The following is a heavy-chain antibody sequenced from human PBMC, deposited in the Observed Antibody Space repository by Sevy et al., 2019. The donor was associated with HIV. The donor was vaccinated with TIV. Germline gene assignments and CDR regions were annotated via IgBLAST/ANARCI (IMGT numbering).Heavy chain of an antibody. CDR1: GFTFSSYW. CDR2: IKRDGSEK. CDR3: ARDCSSTSCLWGLDV. V-gene: IGHV3-7*03. D-gene: IGHD2-2*01. Sequence: GGSLRLSCAASGFTFSSYWMSWVRQAPGKGLEWVANIKRDGSEKHYVDSVKGRFTISRDNAKNSLYLQMNSLRAEDTAVYYCARDCSSTSCLWGLDVWGQGTTVTVS. J-gene: IGHJ6*02.